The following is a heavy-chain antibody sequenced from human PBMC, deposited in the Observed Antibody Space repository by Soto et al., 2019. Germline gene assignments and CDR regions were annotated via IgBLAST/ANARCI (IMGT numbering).Heavy chain of an antibody. CDR3: AKDPSSGWPH. Sequence: GGSLRLSCAASGFTFSSYAMSWVRQAPGKGLEWVAVISYDGSNKYYADSVKGRFTISRDNSKNTLYLQMNSLRAEDTAVYYCAKDPSSGWPHWGQGTLVTVSS. J-gene: IGHJ4*02. CDR1: GFTFSSYA. CDR2: ISYDGSNK. D-gene: IGHD6-19*01. V-gene: IGHV3-30*18.